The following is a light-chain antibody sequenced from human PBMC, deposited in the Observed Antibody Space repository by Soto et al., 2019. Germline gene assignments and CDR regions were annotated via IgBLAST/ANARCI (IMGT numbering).Light chain of an antibody. Sequence: DIVMTQSPDSLAVSLGERATINCKSSQTVLYSSNNKNYLAWYQQKPGQPPKLLIYWASTRESGVPDRFSGSGSGTDFTLTISRLEPEDYAIYYCHQHGVSPFTFGPGTKVDL. CDR3: HQHGVSPFT. V-gene: IGKV4-1*01. CDR2: WAS. J-gene: IGKJ3*01. CDR1: QTVLYSSNNKNY.